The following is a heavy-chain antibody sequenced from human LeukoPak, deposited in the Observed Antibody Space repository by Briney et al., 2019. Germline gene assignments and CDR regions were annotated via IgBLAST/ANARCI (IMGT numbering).Heavy chain of an antibody. Sequence: GGSLRLSCAASGFTFSSYRMNWVRQAPGKGLEWVSSISSSSSYIYYADSVKGRFTISRDNAKNSLYLQMNSLRAEDTAVYYCARDAGGYCSSTSCRLYYGMDVWGQGTTVTVSS. CDR1: GFTFSSYR. CDR3: ARDAGGYCSSTSCRLYYGMDV. CDR2: ISSSSSYI. J-gene: IGHJ6*02. V-gene: IGHV3-21*01. D-gene: IGHD2-2*01.